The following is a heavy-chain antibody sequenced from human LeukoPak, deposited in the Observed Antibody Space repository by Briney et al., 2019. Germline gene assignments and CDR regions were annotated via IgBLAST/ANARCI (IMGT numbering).Heavy chain of an antibody. D-gene: IGHD3-3*02. V-gene: IGHV3-48*03. CDR3: ARSIFGGGFDY. CDR1: GSTFSSYE. J-gene: IGHJ4*02. CDR2: ISTSGSTI. Sequence: PGGSLRLSCAASGSTFSSYEMSWVRQAPGKGLEWVSDISTSGSTIYYADSVKGRFTISRDNTKNSLYLQMNSLRAEDTAVYYCARSIFGGGFDYWGQGTLVTVSS.